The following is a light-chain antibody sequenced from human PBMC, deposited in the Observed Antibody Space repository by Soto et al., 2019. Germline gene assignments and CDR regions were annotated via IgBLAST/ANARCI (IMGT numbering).Light chain of an antibody. V-gene: IGLV1-44*01. CDR1: SSNIGSNT. Sequence: QSVLTQPPSASGTPGQRVTISCSGSSSNIGSNTVNWYQQLPGTAPKLLIYTNDQRPSGVPDRFSGSKSGTSASLAISGLQFEDEADYFCCSYAGRNNYVFGPGTKVTVL. CDR2: TND. CDR3: CSYAGRNNYV. J-gene: IGLJ1*01.